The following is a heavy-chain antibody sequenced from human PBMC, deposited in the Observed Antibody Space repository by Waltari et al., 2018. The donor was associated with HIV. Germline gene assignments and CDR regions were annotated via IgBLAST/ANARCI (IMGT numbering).Heavy chain of an antibody. CDR3: TTSMIRKVSYYYGMDV. CDR1: GFTFSNAL. J-gene: IGHJ6*02. V-gene: IGHV3-15*01. Sequence: VQLVESGGGLVKSGGSLRVSCAASGFTFSNALMSWFRQAPGNGLEWVGHIKTKADGGAADYAAPVKGRFTISRDDSKNTLYLQMDSLKTEDTAVYYCTTSMIRKVSYYYGMDVWGQGTTVTVSS. D-gene: IGHD3-10*01. CDR2: IKTKADGGAA.